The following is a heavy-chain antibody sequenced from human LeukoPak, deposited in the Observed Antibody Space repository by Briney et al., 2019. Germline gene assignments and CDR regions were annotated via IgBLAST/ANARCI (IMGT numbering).Heavy chain of an antibody. Sequence: GGSLRLSCAASGFTVSSNYMSWIRQAPGKGLEWISYISDSGSTIYYADSVKGRFTISRDNAKNSLYLQMNSLRAEDTAVYYCARVYIAEDYWGQGTLVTISS. CDR2: ISDSGSTI. CDR3: ARVYIAEDY. J-gene: IGHJ4*02. D-gene: IGHD2-15*01. CDR1: GFTVSSNY. V-gene: IGHV3-11*01.